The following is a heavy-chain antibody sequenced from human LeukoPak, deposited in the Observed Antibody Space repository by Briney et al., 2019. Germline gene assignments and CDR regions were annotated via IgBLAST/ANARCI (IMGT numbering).Heavy chain of an antibody. CDR3: ARRLYYYDSSGYSYYFDY. CDR1: GGSISSGGYY. CDR2: IYYSGST. Sequence: PSETLSLTCTVSGGSISSGGYYWSWIRQHPGKGLEWIGYIYYSGSTNYNPSLKSRVTISVDTSKNQFSLKLSSVTAADTAVYYCARRLYYYDSSGYSYYFDYWGQGTLVTVSS. D-gene: IGHD3-22*01. V-gene: IGHV4-61*08. J-gene: IGHJ4*02.